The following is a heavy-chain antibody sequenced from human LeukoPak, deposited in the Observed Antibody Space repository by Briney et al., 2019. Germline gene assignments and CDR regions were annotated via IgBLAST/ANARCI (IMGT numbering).Heavy chain of an antibody. CDR3: AKDWTSRYCSGCYGGDY. J-gene: IGHJ4*02. CDR2: ISYDGSNK. Sequence: PGGSLRLSCAASGFTFSSYGMHWVRQAPGKGLEWVAVISYDGSNKYYADSVKGRFTISRDNSKNTLYLQMNSLRAEDTAVYYCAKDWTSRYCSGCYGGDYWGQGTLVTVSS. D-gene: IGHD6-19*01. CDR1: GFTFSSYG. V-gene: IGHV3-30*18.